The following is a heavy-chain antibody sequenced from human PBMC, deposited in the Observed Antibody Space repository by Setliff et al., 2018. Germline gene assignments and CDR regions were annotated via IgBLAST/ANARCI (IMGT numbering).Heavy chain of an antibody. CDR2: IKSSIEGATS. CDR3: GRDEYYYESSSNSYLYYFDY. D-gene: IGHD3-22*01. CDR1: GITFKNAW. J-gene: IGHJ4*02. Sequence: GGSLRLSCSVSGITFKNAWMTWVRQAPGKGPEWVGRIKSSIEGATSDYGAPAKGRFTISRDDAKKTVNLQMNSLRVEDTAVYYCGRDEYYYESSSNSYLYYFDYWGQGILVTVSS. V-gene: IGHV3-15*01.